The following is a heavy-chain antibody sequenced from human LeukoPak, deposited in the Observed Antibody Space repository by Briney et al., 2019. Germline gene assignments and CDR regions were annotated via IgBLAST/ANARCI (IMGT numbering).Heavy chain of an antibody. CDR1: GFTFSSYG. Sequence: GRSLRLSCAASGFTFSSYGVHWVRQAPGKGLEWVAVISYDGSNKYYADSVKGRFTISRDNSKNTLYLQMNSLRAEDTAVYYCAKGSSGWPFEDFDYWGQGTLVTVSS. V-gene: IGHV3-30*18. J-gene: IGHJ4*02. CDR2: ISYDGSNK. D-gene: IGHD6-19*01. CDR3: AKGSSGWPFEDFDY.